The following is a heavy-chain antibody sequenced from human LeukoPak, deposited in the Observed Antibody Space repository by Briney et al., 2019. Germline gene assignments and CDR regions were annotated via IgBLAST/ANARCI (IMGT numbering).Heavy chain of an antibody. V-gene: IGHV4-61*02. D-gene: IGHD6-13*01. Sequence: PSETLSLTCTVSGGSISSGSYYWSWIRQPAGKGLEWIGRIYTSGSTNYNPSLKSRVTISVDTSKNQFSLKLSSVTAADTAVYYCARSRQISSSWYGHYYYYMDVWGKGTTVTISS. CDR1: GGSISSGSYY. J-gene: IGHJ6*03. CDR2: IYTSGST. CDR3: ARSRQISSSWYGHYYYYMDV.